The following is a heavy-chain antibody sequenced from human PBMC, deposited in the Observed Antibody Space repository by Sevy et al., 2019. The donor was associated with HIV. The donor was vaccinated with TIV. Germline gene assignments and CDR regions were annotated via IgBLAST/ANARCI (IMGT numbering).Heavy chain of an antibody. J-gene: IGHJ5*02. CDR1: GGSISSGGYY. CDR3: ARDGGTGRSALPIDP. Sequence: QSQTLSLTCTVSGGSISSGGYYWSWIRQHPGKGLEWIGYIYYSGSTYYNPSLKSRVTISVDTSKNQFSLKLSSVTAADTAVYYCARDGGTGRSALPIDPWGQGTLVTVSS. D-gene: IGHD1-1*01. CDR2: IYYSGST. V-gene: IGHV4-31*03.